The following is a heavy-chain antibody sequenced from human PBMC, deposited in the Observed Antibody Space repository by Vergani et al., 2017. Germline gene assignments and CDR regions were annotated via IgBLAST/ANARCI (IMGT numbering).Heavy chain of an antibody. CDR3: ARAYGDYGTYYYGMDV. J-gene: IGHJ6*02. D-gene: IGHD4-17*01. CDR1: GGSISSYY. V-gene: IGHV4-59*01. CDR2: IYYSGST. Sequence: QVQLQESGPGLVKPSETLSLTCTVSGGSISSYYWSWIRQPPGKGLEWIGYIYYSGSTNYNPSLKSRVTISVDTSKNQFSLKLSSVTAADTAVYYCARAYGDYGTYYYGMDVWGQGP.